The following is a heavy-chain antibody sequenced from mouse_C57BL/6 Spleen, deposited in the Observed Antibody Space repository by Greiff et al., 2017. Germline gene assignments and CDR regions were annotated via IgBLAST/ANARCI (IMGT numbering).Heavy chain of an antibody. V-gene: IGHV5-6*01. CDR3: ARQQELGPRAMDY. CDR1: GFTFSSYG. J-gene: IGHJ4*01. CDR2: ISSGGSYT. D-gene: IGHD4-1*01. Sequence: EVQLVESGGDLVKPGGSLKLSCAASGFTFSSYGMSWVRQTPDKRLEWVATISSGGSYTYYPDSVKGRFTISRDNAKNTLYLQMSSLKSEDTAMYYCARQQELGPRAMDYWGKGTSVTVSS.